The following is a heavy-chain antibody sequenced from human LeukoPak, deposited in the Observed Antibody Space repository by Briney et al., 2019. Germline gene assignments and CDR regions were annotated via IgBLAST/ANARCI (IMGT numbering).Heavy chain of an antibody. CDR2: IYYSGST. CDR1: GGSISSSSYY. V-gene: IGHV4-39*01. D-gene: IGHD3-10*01. Sequence: SETLSLTCTVSGGSISSSSYYWGWIRQPPGKGLEWIGSIYYSGSTYYNPSLKSRVTISVDTSKNQFSLKLSSVTAADTAVYYCASLDRGDFGNFDYWGQGTLVTVSS. J-gene: IGHJ4*02. CDR3: ASLDRGDFGNFDY.